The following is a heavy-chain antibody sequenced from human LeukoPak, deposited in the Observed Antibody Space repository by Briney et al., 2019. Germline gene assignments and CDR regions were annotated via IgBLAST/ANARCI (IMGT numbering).Heavy chain of an antibody. V-gene: IGHV1-8*01. CDR3: ARGVSGSSPRYFDL. J-gene: IGHJ2*01. Sequence: ASVKVSCKASGYTFTSYDINWVRQATGQGLEWMGWMSPNSGNTGYAQKFQGRVTMTRNTSISTAYMELSSLRSEDTAVYYCARGVSGSSPRYFDLWGRGTLVTVSS. CDR1: GYTFTSYD. D-gene: IGHD1-26*01. CDR2: MSPNSGNT.